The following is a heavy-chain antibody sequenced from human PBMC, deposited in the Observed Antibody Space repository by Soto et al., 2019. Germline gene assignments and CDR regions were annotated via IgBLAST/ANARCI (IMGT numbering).Heavy chain of an antibody. CDR3: TTDPGLVNRLG. Sequence: VQLVESGGGLVKPGGSLRLSCAASGFTLSKVWMTWVRQAPGKGLEWVGRIKTKTDGGTTAYAAPVKGRFTISRDDSKNTLHLQMNSLKTEDTAVDYCTTDPGLVNRLGWGQGTVVTVSS. V-gene: IGHV3-15*01. J-gene: IGHJ4*02. D-gene: IGHD2-2*01. CDR2: IKTKTDGGTT. CDR1: GFTLSKVW.